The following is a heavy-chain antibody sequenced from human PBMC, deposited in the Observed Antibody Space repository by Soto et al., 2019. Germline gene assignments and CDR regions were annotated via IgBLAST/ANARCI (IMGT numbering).Heavy chain of an antibody. Sequence: PGGSLRLSCAASGFTFKNYGMHWVRQAPGKGLEWVAVIWYDGSNKYYADSVKGRFTISRDNSKNTLYLQMNSLRAEDTAVYYCARDGTAEYYYMDVWGKGTTVTVSS. CDR1: GFTFKNYG. CDR3: ARDGTAEYYYMDV. V-gene: IGHV3-33*01. CDR2: IWYDGSNK. J-gene: IGHJ6*03. D-gene: IGHD6-13*01.